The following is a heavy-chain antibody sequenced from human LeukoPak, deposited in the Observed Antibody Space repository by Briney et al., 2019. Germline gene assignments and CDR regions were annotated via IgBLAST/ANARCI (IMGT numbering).Heavy chain of an antibody. J-gene: IGHJ5*02. D-gene: IGHD2-2*01. CDR3: ARLHCSSTSCYEDWFDP. CDR1: GYSFTSYW. V-gene: IGHV5-10-1*01. CDR2: IDPSDSYT. Sequence: GESLKISCKGSGYSFTSYWISWVRRMPGKGLEWMGRIDPSDSYTNYSPSFQGHVTISADKSISTAYLRWSSLKASDTAMYYCARLHCSSTSCYEDWFDPWGQGTLVTVSS.